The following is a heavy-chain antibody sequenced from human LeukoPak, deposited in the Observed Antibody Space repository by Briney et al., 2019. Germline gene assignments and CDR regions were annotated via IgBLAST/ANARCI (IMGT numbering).Heavy chain of an antibody. CDR2: ISWNSGSI. CDR1: GFTFDDYA. CDR3: AKDTGPAANDAFDI. V-gene: IGHV3-9*01. J-gene: IGHJ3*02. Sequence: GGSLRLSCAASGFTFDDYAMHWVRQAPGKGLEWVSGISWNSGSIGYADSVKGRFTISRDNARNSLYLQMNSLRAEDTALYYCAKDTGPAANDAFDIWGQGTMVTVSS. D-gene: IGHD2-2*01.